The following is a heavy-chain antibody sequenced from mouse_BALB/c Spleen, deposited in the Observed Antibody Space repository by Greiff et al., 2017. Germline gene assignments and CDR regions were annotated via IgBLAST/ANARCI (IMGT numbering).Heavy chain of an antibody. D-gene: IGHD3-3*01. V-gene: IGHV5-12-2*01. CDR2: ISNGGGST. CDR1: GFTFSSYT. J-gene: IGHJ3*01. CDR3: ARHGNGHGAEGAWFAY. Sequence: EVMLVESGGGLVQPGGSLKLSCAASGFTFSSYTMSWVRQTPEKRLEWVAYISNGGGSTYYPDTVKGRFTISRDNAKNTLYLQMSSLKSEDTAMYYCARHGNGHGAEGAWFAYWGQGTLVTVSA.